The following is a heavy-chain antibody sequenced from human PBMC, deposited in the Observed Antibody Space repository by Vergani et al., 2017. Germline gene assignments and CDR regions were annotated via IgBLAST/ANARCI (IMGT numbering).Heavy chain of an antibody. CDR2: IYRTGRT. D-gene: IGHD3-9*01. J-gene: IGHJ4*02. Sequence: QVQLQESGPGLVKPSETLSLTCAVSGFSIDNGYYWDWIRQPPGKGLEWIGSIYRTGRTHFNPSLTSRVTISVDTSNNQFSLRLNSLTAADTAVYYCARRSGIVYDIFSGTQYFFDFWGQGTLVTVSS. V-gene: IGHV4-38-2*01. CDR3: ARRSGIVYDIFSGTQYFFDF. CDR1: GFSIDNGYY.